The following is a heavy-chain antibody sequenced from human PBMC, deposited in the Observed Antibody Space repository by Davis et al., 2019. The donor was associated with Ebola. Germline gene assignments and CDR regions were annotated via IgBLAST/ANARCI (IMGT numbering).Heavy chain of an antibody. V-gene: IGHV3-7*01. CDR1: GFTFSSYS. CDR3: ARVTMVQGALFDP. Sequence: GESLKISCAASGFTFSSYSMNWVRQAPGKGLEWVANIKQDGSEKYYVDSVKGRFTISRDNAKNSLYLQMNSLRAEDTAVYYCARVTMVQGALFDPWGQGTLVTVSS. CDR2: IKQDGSEK. D-gene: IGHD3-10*01. J-gene: IGHJ5*02.